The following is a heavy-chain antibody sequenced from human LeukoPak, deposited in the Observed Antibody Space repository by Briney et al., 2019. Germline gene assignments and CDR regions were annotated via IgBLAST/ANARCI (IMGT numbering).Heavy chain of an antibody. J-gene: IGHJ4*02. CDR3: AREADYGGGDY. CDR2: ISSSSSYI. Sequence: AGSLRLSCAASGFTFSSYSMNWFRQDPGKGLEWVSSISSSSSYIYYADSVKGRFTISRDNAKNSLYLQMNSLRAEDTAVYYCAREADYGGGDYWGQGTLVTVSS. D-gene: IGHD3-16*01. CDR1: GFTFSSYS. V-gene: IGHV3-21*01.